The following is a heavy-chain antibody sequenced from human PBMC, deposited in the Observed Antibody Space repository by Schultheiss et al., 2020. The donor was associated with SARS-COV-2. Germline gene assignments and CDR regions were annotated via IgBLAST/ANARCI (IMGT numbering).Heavy chain of an antibody. V-gene: IGHV1-2*02. Sequence: ASVKVSCKASGGTFSSYAISWVRQAPGQGLEWMGGMNPNSGGTNYAQKFQGRVTMTMDTSISTAYMELSSLTSDDTAVYYCARAHCNTTNCYTYYGLDLWGQGTTVTVSS. CDR3: ARAHCNTTNCYTYYGLDL. CDR2: MNPNSGGT. D-gene: IGHD2-2*02. CDR1: GGTFSSYA. J-gene: IGHJ6*02.